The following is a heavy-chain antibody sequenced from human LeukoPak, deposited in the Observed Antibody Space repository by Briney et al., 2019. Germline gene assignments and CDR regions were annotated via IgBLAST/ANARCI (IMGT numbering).Heavy chain of an antibody. V-gene: IGHV1-69*05. CDR3: ATGVRYYDILTGYYARYGMDV. CDR2: IIPIFGTA. CDR1: GGTFSSHA. D-gene: IGHD3-9*01. J-gene: IGHJ6*02. Sequence: GASVKVSCKASGGTFSSHAISWVRQAPGQGLEWMGGIIPIFGTANYAQKFQGRVTITTDESTSTAYMELSSLRSEDTAVYYCATGVRYYDILTGYYARYGMDVWGQGTTVTVSS.